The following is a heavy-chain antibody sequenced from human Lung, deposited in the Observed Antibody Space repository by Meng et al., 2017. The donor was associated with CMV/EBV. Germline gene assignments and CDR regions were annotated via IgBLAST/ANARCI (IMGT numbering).Heavy chain of an antibody. CDR2: IKNKADGGTT. D-gene: IGHD3-22*01. CDR3: TTGAGTMIVVYDY. J-gene: IGHJ4*02. Sequence: GESXKISCVASGFTFSNAWMNWVRQAPGKGLEWVGRIKNKADGGTTDYAAPVKGRFTISRDDSKNTLYLQMNSLKTEDTAVYYCTTGAGTMIVVYDYWGQGTLVTVSS. CDR1: GFTFSNAW. V-gene: IGHV3-15*01.